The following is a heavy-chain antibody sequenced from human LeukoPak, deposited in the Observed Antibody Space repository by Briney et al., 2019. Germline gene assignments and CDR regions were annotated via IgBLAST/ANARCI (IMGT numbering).Heavy chain of an antibody. Sequence: TGGSLRLSCAASGFTFSSYAMSWVRQAPGKGLVWVSRITGDGSDIAYADSVKGRFTVSRDDAKNILFLQMTSLRVEDTAIYYCARDAYTTTSNWLDPWGQGTLVTVSS. CDR3: ARDAYTTTSNWLDP. CDR1: GFTFSSYA. D-gene: IGHD4-17*01. V-gene: IGHV3-74*01. CDR2: ITGDGSDI. J-gene: IGHJ5*02.